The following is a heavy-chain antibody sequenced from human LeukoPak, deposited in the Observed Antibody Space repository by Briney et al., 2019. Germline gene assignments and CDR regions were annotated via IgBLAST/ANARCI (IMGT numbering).Heavy chain of an antibody. CDR2: IKRDGSEK. Sequence: GGSLRLSCAASGFTFSSYWMSWVRQAPGKGPEWVANIKRDGSEKYYVDSVRGRFTISRDNAKNSLYLQMNSLRAEDTAVYYCARAPLGRYCSGGSCYSSSGAVDSWGQGTMVTVSS. CDR3: ARAPLGRYCSGGSCYSSSGAVDS. D-gene: IGHD2-15*01. J-gene: IGHJ3*01. V-gene: IGHV3-7*01. CDR1: GFTFSSYW.